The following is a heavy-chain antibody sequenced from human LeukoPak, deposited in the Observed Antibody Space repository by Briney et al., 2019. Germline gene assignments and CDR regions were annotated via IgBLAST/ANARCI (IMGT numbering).Heavy chain of an antibody. CDR3: ARGTTVNDFDY. CDR1: GGSISSGSYY. J-gene: IGHJ4*02. CDR2: IYTSGST. V-gene: IGHV4-61*02. Sequence: SQTLSLTCTVSGGSISSGSYYWSWIRQPAGKGLEWIGRIYTSGSTNYNPSLKSRVTISVDTSKNQFSLKLTSVTAADTAVYYCARGTTVNDFDYWGQGTLVTVSS. D-gene: IGHD4-17*01.